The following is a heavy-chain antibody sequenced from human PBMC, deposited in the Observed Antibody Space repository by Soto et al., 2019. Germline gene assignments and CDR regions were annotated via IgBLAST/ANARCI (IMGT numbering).Heavy chain of an antibody. V-gene: IGHV1-69*04. D-gene: IGHD4-17*01. CDR2: IIPIHGKA. CDR3: ASPDDYGDYRAFDI. CDR1: GDTFTSYG. Sequence: ASVKVSCKASGDTFTSYGISWVRQAPGQGLEWMGRIIPIHGKANYAQKFQGRVTITADKSTSTAYMELSSLRSEDTAVYYCASPDDYGDYRAFDIWGQGTMVTVSS. J-gene: IGHJ3*02.